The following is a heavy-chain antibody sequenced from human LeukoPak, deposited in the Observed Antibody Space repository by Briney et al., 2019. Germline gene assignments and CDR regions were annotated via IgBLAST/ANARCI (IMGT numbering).Heavy chain of an antibody. J-gene: IGHJ4*02. V-gene: IGHV3-23*01. Sequence: GGSLRLSCAASGFTFTSYAMNWVRQAPGKGLEGVSAISDSSGSTYYADSVKGRFTISRDNSKNTLYLQMTSLRAEDTAVYYCAKTLHYGHYGKFDYWGQGTLVTVSS. CDR3: AKTLHYGHYGKFDY. D-gene: IGHD4-17*01. CDR1: GFTFTSYA. CDR2: ISDSSGST.